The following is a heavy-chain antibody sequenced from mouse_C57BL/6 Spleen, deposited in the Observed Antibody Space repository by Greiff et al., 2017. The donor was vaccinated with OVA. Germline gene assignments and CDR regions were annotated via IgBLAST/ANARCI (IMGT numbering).Heavy chain of an antibody. CDR3: ARLGGNFFAY. D-gene: IGHD2-1*01. J-gene: IGHJ3*01. V-gene: IGHV1-61*01. CDR1: GYTFTSYW. Sequence: VQLQQPGAELVRPGSSVKLSCKASGYTFTSYWMDWVKQRPGQGLEWIGNIYPSDSETHYNQKFKDKATLTVDKSSSTAYMQLSSLTSEDSAVYYCARLGGNFFAYWGQGTLVTVSA. CDR2: IYPSDSET.